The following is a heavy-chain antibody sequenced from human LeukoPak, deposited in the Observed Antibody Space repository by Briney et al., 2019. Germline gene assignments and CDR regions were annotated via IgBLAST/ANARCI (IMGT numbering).Heavy chain of an antibody. CDR2: IYHSGST. D-gene: IGHD3-22*01. V-gene: IGHV4-38-2*02. CDR1: GYSISSGYY. CDR3: ARTKYYYDSSGYDLFDY. Sequence: PSETLSLTCTVSGYSISSGYYWGWIRQPPGKGLEWIGSIYHSGSTNYNPSLKSRVTISVDKSKNQFSLKLSSVTAADTAVYYCARTKYYYDSSGYDLFDYWGQGTLVTVSS. J-gene: IGHJ4*02.